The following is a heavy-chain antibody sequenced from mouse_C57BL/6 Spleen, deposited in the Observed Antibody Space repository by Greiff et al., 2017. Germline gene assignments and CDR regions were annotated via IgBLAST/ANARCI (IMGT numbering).Heavy chain of an antibody. Sequence: QVQLQQPGAELVMPGASVKLSCKASGYTFTSYWMHWVKQRPGQGLEWIGEIDPSDSYTNYNQKFKGKSTLTVDKSSSTAYMQLSSLTSEDSAVYNCARARDYYGSSYLDYWGQGTTLTVSS. CDR1: GYTFTSYW. J-gene: IGHJ2*01. V-gene: IGHV1-69*01. CDR2: IDPSDSYT. D-gene: IGHD1-1*01. CDR3: ARARDYYGSSYLDY.